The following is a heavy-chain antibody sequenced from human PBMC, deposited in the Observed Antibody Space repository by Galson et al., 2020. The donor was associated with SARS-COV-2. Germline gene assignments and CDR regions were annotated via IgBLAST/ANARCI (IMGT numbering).Heavy chain of an antibody. CDR1: GFTFSSYA. CDR2: ISSNGGST. CDR3: VKCPTPTVWFSFFDY. D-gene: IGHD4-4*01. Sequence: GGSLRLSCSASGFTFSSYAMPWVRQAPGKGLESVSAISSNGGSTYYADSVKGRFTISRDNSKNTLDLQMSSLRAEDTAVYYCVKCPTPTVWFSFFDYWGQGTLVTVSS. J-gene: IGHJ4*02. V-gene: IGHV3-64D*08.